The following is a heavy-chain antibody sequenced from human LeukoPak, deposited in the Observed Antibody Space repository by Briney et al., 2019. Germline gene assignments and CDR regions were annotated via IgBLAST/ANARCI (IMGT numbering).Heavy chain of an antibody. CDR2: ISYDGSNK. Sequence: GGSLRLSCAASGFTFSNYGMHWVRQAPGKGLEWVAVISYDGSNKYYADSVKGRFTISRDNSKNTLYLQMNSLRAEDTAVYYCARARIARRGWFDPWGQGTLVTVSS. CDR3: ARARIARRGWFDP. V-gene: IGHV3-30*03. CDR1: GFTFSNYG. D-gene: IGHD6-13*01. J-gene: IGHJ5*02.